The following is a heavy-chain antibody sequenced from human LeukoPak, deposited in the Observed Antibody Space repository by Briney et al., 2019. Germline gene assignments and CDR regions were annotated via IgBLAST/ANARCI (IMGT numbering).Heavy chain of an antibody. Sequence: PGGSLRLSCAASGFPFSTYAMSWVRQAPGKGLEWVSSISSSSSYIYYADSVKGRFTISRDNAKNSLYLQMNSLRAEVTAVYYCARDLPSIAARRGRGYYYYGMDVWGQGTTVTVSS. J-gene: IGHJ6*02. D-gene: IGHD6-6*01. CDR2: ISSSSSYI. CDR1: GFPFSTYA. CDR3: ARDLPSIAARRGRGYYYYGMDV. V-gene: IGHV3-21*01.